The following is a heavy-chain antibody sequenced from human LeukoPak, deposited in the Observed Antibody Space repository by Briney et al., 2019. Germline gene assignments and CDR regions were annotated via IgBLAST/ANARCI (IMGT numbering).Heavy chain of an antibody. CDR2: ISSSGSTV. CDR1: GFTFGSYE. D-gene: IGHD3-10*02. V-gene: IGHV3-48*03. CDR3: AELGITMIGGV. J-gene: IGHJ6*04. Sequence: GGSLRLSCAASGFTFGSYEMNWVRQAPGKGLEWVSYISSSGSTVYYADSVKGRFTISRDNAKNSLYLQMNSLRAEDTAVYYCAELGITMIGGVWGKGTTVTISS.